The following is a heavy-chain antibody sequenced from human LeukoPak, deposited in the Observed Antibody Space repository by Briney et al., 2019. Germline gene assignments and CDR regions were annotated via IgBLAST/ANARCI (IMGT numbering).Heavy chain of an antibody. CDR2: INPNTGDT. Sequence: ASVKVSCKASGYTFTAYYMHWVRQAPGQGIEWMGWINPNTGDTNSAERFQGRVTMTRDSSISTAYLELSRLTSDDTAVYYCARDMRQQFDWFDPWGQGTLVTVSS. CDR1: GYTFTAYY. D-gene: IGHD6-13*01. V-gene: IGHV1-2*02. CDR3: ARDMRQQFDWFDP. J-gene: IGHJ5*02.